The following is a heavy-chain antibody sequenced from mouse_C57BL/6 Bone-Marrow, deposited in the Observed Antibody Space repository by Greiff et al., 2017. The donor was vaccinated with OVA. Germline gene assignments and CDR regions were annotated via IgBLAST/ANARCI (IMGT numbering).Heavy chain of an antibody. D-gene: IGHD1-1*01. V-gene: IGHV1-50*01. CDR2: IDPSDSYT. Sequence: QVQLQQPGAELVKPGASVKLSCKASGYTFTSYWMQWVKQRPGQGLEWIGEIDPSDSYTTYNQKFKGKATLTVDTSSSTAYMQRSSLTSEDSAVYYWARGDYGSSWFAYWGKGTLVRVSA. CDR1: GYTFTSYW. CDR3: ARGDYGSSWFAY. J-gene: IGHJ3*01.